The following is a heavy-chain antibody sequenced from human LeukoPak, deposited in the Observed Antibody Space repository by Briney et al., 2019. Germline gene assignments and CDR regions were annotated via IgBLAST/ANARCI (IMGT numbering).Heavy chain of an antibody. V-gene: IGHV1-18*01. D-gene: IGHD5/OR15-5a*01. J-gene: IGHJ5*02. Sequence: GASVKVSCKASGYTFTSYGISWVRQAPGQGLEWMGWISAYSRATHYAQRFRGRVTMEASISTGYMELNSLTSDDTAVYYCVTTSVTHTRDPWGQGTLVTVSS. CDR3: VTTSVTHTRDP. CDR2: ISAYSRAT. CDR1: GYTFTSYG.